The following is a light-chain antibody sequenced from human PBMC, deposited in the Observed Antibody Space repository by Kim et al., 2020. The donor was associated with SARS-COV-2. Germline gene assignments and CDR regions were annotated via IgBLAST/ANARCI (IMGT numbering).Light chain of an antibody. CDR1: QSVSSN. J-gene: IGKJ2*03. CDR3: QQYNNWPYS. Sequence: EIVMTQSPATLSVSPGERATLSCRASQSVSSNLAWYQQKPGQAPRLFIYVASTRATGIPARFSGSGSGTEFTLTISSLQSEDFAVYYCQQYNNWPYSFGQGTKLEI. CDR2: VAS. V-gene: IGKV3D-15*01.